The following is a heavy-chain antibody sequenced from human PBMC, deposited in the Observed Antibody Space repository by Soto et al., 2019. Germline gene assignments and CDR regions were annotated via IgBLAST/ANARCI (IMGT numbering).Heavy chain of an antibody. CDR3: ARFMITFGGVIAVFDY. CDR2: IFSNDEK. D-gene: IGHD3-16*02. CDR1: GFSLSNARMG. Sequence: QVTLKESGPVLVKPTETLTLTCTVSGFSLSNARMGVSWIRQPPGKALEWLAHIFSNDEKSYSKSLKSRLTIPKDTSKRQVVLTMTNMDPVDTATYYCARFMITFGGVIAVFDYWGQGTLVTVSS. J-gene: IGHJ4*02. V-gene: IGHV2-26*01.